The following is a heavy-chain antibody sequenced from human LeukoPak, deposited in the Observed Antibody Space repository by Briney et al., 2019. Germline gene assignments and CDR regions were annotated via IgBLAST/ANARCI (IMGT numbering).Heavy chain of an antibody. D-gene: IGHD2-21*02. J-gene: IGHJ6*02. V-gene: IGHV3-23*01. Sequence: GGSLRLSCAASGFTFSSYAMSWVRQAPGKGLEWVSAISGSGGSTYYADSVKGRFTISRDNSKNMLYLQMNSLRAEDTAVYYCAREKAYCGGDCYSDYYYYYGMDVWGQGTTVTVSS. CDR3: AREKAYCGGDCYSDYYYYYGMDV. CDR1: GFTFSSYA. CDR2: ISGSGGST.